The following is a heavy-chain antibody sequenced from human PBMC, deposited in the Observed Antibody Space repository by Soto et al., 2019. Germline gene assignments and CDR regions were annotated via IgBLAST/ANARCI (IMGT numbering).Heavy chain of an antibody. J-gene: IGHJ3*02. V-gene: IGHV3-23*01. CDR3: AKDVAVEGATVRAFDM. CDR2: MSGSGGTT. CDR1: GFTFSRHA. Sequence: EVQLLESGGGLVQPGGSLRLSCAASGFTFSRHAMNWVRQTPGKGLEWISVMSGSGGTTFYADPVKGRFTISRDNSKNTLFLQMNSLRVEDTAIYYCAKDVAVEGATVRAFDMWGQGTMVIVSS. D-gene: IGHD1-26*01.